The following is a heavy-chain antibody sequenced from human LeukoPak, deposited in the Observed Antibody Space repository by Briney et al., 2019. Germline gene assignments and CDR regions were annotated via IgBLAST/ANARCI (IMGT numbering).Heavy chain of an antibody. CDR2: ISAYNGNT. V-gene: IGHV1-18*01. CDR1: GYTFTSYG. J-gene: IGHJ6*02. Sequence: ASVKVSCKASGYTFTSYGISWVRQAPGQGLEWMGRISAYNGNTNYAQKLQGRVTMTTDTSTSTAYMELRSLRSDDTAVYYCARDYYYGSGSPGEDVWGQGTTVTVSS. CDR3: ARDYYYGSGSPGEDV. D-gene: IGHD3-10*01.